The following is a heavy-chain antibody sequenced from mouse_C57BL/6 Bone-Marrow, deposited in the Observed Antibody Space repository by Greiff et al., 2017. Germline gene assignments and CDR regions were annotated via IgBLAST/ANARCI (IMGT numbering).Heavy chain of an antibody. V-gene: IGHV3-6*01. Sequence: EVHLVESGPGLVKPSQSLSLTCSVTGYSITSGYYWNWIRQFPGNKLEWMGYISYDGSNNYNPSLKSRISITRDPSKNQFFLKLNSVTTEDTATYYCARGGYGSSYDYFDYWGQGTTLTVSS. J-gene: IGHJ2*01. CDR3: ARGGYGSSYDYFDY. CDR2: ISYDGSN. CDR1: GYSITSGYY. D-gene: IGHD1-1*01.